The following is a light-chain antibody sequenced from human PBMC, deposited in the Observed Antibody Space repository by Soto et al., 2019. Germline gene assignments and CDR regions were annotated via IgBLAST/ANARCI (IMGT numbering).Light chain of an antibody. V-gene: IGLV1-47*01. CDR1: SSNIGSKY. CDR3: AAWDDGVSGPA. CDR2: RNN. Sequence: QSVLTQPPSASGTPGQRVTISCSGSSSNIGSKYVSWYQQIPGTAPKLLMYRNNQRPSGVPDRFSGSKSGTSASLAISGLRSEDDADYSCAAWDDGVSGPALGGGTQVTVL. J-gene: IGLJ2*01.